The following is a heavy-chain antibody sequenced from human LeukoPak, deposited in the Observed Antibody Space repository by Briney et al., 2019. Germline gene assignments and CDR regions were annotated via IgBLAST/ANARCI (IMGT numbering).Heavy chain of an antibody. CDR1: GGSISSSSYY. CDR3: ARYTVTSPHFDY. Sequence: SSETLSLTCTVSGGSISSSSYYWGWIRQPPGKGLEWIGSIYYSGSTYYNPSLKSRVTISVDTSKNQFSLKLSSVTAADTAVYYCARYTVTSPHFDYWGQGTLVTVSS. CDR2: IYYSGST. J-gene: IGHJ4*02. D-gene: IGHD4-17*01. V-gene: IGHV4-39*07.